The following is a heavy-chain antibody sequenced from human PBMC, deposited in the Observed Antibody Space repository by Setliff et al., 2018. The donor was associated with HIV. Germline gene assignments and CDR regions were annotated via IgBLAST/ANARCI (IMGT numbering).Heavy chain of an antibody. CDR1: GGSISSGSYY. CDR3: ARGDYDSGGYYFDK. V-gene: IGHV4-61*09. Sequence: SETLSLTCTVSGGSISSGSYYWSWTRQPAGKGLEWIGHIYTSGTTNYQPSLKSRVTISVDMSKNQFSLKLSSVTAADTAVYFCARGDYDSGGYYFDKWGQGALVTVSS. J-gene: IGHJ4*02. D-gene: IGHD3-22*01. CDR2: IYTSGTT.